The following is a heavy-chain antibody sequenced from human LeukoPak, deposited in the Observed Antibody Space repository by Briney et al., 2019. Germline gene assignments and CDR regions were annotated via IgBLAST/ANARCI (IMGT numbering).Heavy chain of an antibody. CDR1: GFTFRSDW. Sequence: GGSLRLSCAASGFTFRSDWMSWVRQSPEKGLEWAANINTDGSGTYYVDSVKGRFIISRDNTKNTLYLQMNSLRAEDTAVYYCARLGPGHYYDSSGYRRYNWFDPWGQGTLVTVSS. V-gene: IGHV3-7*03. D-gene: IGHD3-22*01. CDR2: INTDGSGT. J-gene: IGHJ5*02. CDR3: ARLGPGHYYDSSGYRRYNWFDP.